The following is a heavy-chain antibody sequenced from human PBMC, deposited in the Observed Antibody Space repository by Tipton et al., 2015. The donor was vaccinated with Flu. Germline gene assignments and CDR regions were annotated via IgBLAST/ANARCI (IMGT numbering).Heavy chain of an antibody. CDR1: GFSFRHVW. CDR3: TTGSWNYAFYYYSGMDV. D-gene: IGHD1-7*01. V-gene: IGHV3-15*01. Sequence: VQLVQSGGGLVKPGESLRLSCVASGFSFRHVWISWVRQAPGKGLEWVGRIKRITDGGTTDYAAPVKGRFTISRDDSKDTLYLQMNSLKAEDTAVYYCTTGSWNYAFYYYSGMDVWGRGTTVTVSS. CDR2: IKRITDGGTT. J-gene: IGHJ6*02.